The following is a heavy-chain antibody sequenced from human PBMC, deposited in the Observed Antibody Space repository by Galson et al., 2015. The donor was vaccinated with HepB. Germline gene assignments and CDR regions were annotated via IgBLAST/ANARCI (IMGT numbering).Heavy chain of an antibody. V-gene: IGHV3-33*01. D-gene: IGHD1-1*01. Sequence: SLRLSCAASGLIFRYYGMHRVRQALGKGPEWVAVIWNGCSNNYYKDSVRGRFNISRDNYKSTEFLQMNSLRPEDTSLYYCASGEGDWNVDYWGQGTLVTVSS. CDR1: GLIFRYYG. CDR3: ASGEGDWNVDY. J-gene: IGHJ4*02. CDR2: IWNGCSNN.